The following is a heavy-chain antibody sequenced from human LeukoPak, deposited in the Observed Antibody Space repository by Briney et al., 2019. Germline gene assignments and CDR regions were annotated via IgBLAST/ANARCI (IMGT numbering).Heavy chain of an antibody. CDR2: IIPIFGTA. J-gene: IGHJ1*01. CDR1: GGTFSSYA. V-gene: IGHV1-69*06. CDR3: ASLSWGAVAGTVSYFQH. Sequence: SVKVSCKASGGTFSSYANSWVRQAPGQGLEWMGGIIPIFGTANYAQKFQGRVTITADKSTSTAYMELSSLRSEDTAVYYCASLSWGAVAGTVSYFQHWGQGTLVTVSS. D-gene: IGHD6-19*01.